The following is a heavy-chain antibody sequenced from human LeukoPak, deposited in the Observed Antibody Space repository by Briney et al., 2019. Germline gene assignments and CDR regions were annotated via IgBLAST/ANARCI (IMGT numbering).Heavy chain of an antibody. CDR2: INPNSGGT. CDR3: AGSSSTGTYGYYYYYMDV. Sequence: ASVKVSCKASGYTFTDYYMHWVRQAPGQGLEWMGWINPNSGGTNYAQKFQGRVTMTRDTSISTVYMELSRLRSDDTALYYCAGSSSTGTYGYYYYYMDVWGKGNPGHRLL. V-gene: IGHV1-2*02. J-gene: IGHJ6*03. CDR1: GYTFTDYY. D-gene: IGHD4-17*01.